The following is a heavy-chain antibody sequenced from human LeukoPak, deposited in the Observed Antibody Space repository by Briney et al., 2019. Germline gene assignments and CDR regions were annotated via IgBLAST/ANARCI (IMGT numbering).Heavy chain of an antibody. CDR3: AKTLYIAAAPGGLDY. V-gene: IGHV1-2*02. CDR2: INPNSGGT. D-gene: IGHD6-13*01. Sequence: GASVKVSCKASGYTFTGYYMHWVRQAPGQGLEWMGWINPNSGGTNYAQKFQGRVTMTRDTSISTAYMELSSLRSDDTAVYYCAKTLYIAAAPGGLDYWGQGTLVTVSS. CDR1: GYTFTGYY. J-gene: IGHJ4*02.